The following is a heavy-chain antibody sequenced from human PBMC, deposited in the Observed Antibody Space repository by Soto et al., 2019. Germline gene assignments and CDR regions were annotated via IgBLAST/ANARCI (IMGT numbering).Heavy chain of an antibody. Sequence: SETLSLTCTVSGGSISSYYWSWIRQPPGKGLEWVGYIYYSGSTNYNPSLKSRVTISVDTSKNQFSLKLSSVTAADTAVYYCARVFSAYGYYYYHMDVWGKGTTVTVSS. CDR1: GGSISSYY. D-gene: IGHD4-17*01. J-gene: IGHJ6*03. CDR2: IYYSGST. CDR3: ARVFSAYGYYYYHMDV. V-gene: IGHV4-59*01.